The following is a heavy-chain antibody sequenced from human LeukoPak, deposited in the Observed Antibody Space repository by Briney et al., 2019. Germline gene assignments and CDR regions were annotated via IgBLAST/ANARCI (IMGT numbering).Heavy chain of an antibody. V-gene: IGHV3-13*01. J-gene: IGHJ4*02. CDR2: IGPARDT. D-gene: IGHD1-14*01. CDR1: GFTFSRYA. CDR3: ARGSDGIIDY. Sequence: PGGSLRLSCAPSGFTFSRYAMHSGRQAPREGLELVSAIGPARDTYYPGSVKGRFTISRENDKDALYLQMNSLRAGDTAVYYCARGSDGIIDYWGQGTLVTVSS.